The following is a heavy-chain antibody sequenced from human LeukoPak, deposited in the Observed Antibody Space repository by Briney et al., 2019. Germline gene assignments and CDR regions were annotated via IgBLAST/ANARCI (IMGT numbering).Heavy chain of an antibody. Sequence: GASVKVSCKASGYTFTNYGISWVRQAPGQGLEWMGWISGYNGDTNYAQKLQGRVTMTTDTSTSTAYMEVRSPTSDDTAVYYCARDLKTVTGGNWFDPWGQGTLVTVSS. D-gene: IGHD4-11*01. V-gene: IGHV1-18*01. J-gene: IGHJ5*02. CDR1: GYTFTNYG. CDR2: ISGYNGDT. CDR3: ARDLKTVTGGNWFDP.